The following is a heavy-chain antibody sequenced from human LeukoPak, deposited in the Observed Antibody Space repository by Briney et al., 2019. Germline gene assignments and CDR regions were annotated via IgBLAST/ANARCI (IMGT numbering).Heavy chain of an antibody. Sequence: SQTLSLTCTVSRGSISSGNYYWSWIRQPAGKGLEWIGRFHTRGSTNYNPSLKSRVTISLDTSKNQFSLRLNSVTAADTAVYYCARKNGRGYFDYWGQGTLITVSS. D-gene: IGHD2-15*01. V-gene: IGHV4-61*02. CDR3: ARKNGRGYFDY. CDR2: FHTRGST. J-gene: IGHJ4*02. CDR1: RGSISSGNYY.